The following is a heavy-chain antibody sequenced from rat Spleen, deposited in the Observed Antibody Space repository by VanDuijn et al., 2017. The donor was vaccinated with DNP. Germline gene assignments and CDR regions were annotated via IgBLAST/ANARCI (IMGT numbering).Heavy chain of an antibody. CDR2: LSPGGYIT. D-gene: IGHD1-12*02. CDR1: GFTFSNYY. V-gene: IGHV5-27*01. Sequence: EVQLVESGGGLVQPGRSLKLSCVASGFTFSNYYMAWVRQAPTKGLELVAYLSPGGYITYYRDSVKGRFTISRDNAESTLYLQMDSLRSEDTATYYCTTTHYFDGWFPFDYWGQGVMVTVSS. CDR3: TTTHYFDGWFPFDY. J-gene: IGHJ2*01.